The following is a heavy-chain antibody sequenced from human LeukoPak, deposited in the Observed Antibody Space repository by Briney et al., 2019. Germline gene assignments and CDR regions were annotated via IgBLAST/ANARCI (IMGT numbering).Heavy chain of an antibody. CDR3: AKDQPHCSGGSCYSGPFDY. CDR1: GFTFSSYG. Sequence: GRSLRLSCAASGFTFSSYGMHWVRQAPGKGLEWVAVISYDGSNKYYADSVKGRFTISRDNSKNTLYLQMNSLRAEDTAVYYCAKDQPHCSGGSCYSGPFDYWGQGTLVTVSS. V-gene: IGHV3-30*18. J-gene: IGHJ4*02. CDR2: ISYDGSNK. D-gene: IGHD2-15*01.